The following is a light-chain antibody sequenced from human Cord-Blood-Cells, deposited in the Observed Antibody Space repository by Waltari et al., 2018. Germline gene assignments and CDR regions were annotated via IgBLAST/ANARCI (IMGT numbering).Light chain of an antibody. Sequence: DIQMTQSPSSLSASVGARVTITCRASQSISSYLNWYQQKPGKAPKLLIYAASSFQSGVPSRFSGSGSGTDFTLTISSLQPEDFATYYCQQSYSAPHSFGQGTKLEIK. V-gene: IGKV1-39*01. CDR3: QQSYSAPHS. J-gene: IGKJ2*03. CDR2: AAS. CDR1: QSISSY.